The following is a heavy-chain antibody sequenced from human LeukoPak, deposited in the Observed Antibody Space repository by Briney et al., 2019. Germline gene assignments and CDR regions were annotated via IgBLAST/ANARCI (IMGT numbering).Heavy chain of an antibody. CDR1: GGSISSGTYY. J-gene: IGHJ1*01. CDR3: ATSPTQVDCTSTSCREYFPH. CDR2: FYTAAKT. D-gene: IGHD2-2*01. Sequence: PSETLSLTCTVSGGSISSGTYYWTWIRQPAGKGLEWIGRFYTAAKTDYNPSLKSRITLSLDTSKNQFSLQLNSVTAADTAVYYCATSPTQVDCTSTSCREYFPHWGQGTLVTVSP. V-gene: IGHV4-61*02.